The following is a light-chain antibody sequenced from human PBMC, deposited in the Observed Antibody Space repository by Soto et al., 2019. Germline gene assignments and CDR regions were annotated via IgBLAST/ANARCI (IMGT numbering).Light chain of an antibody. CDR2: DAS. CDR1: QSFSGT. J-gene: IGKJ1*01. V-gene: IGKV1-5*01. Sequence: DIQMTQSPSTLSVSVGDRVTITCRASQSFSGTLAWYQQKPGKAPKLLIFDASSLERGVPSRFSGSGSGTEFTLTISSLQPDDFATYYCQQYDTYSRTFGQGTKVEIK. CDR3: QQYDTYSRT.